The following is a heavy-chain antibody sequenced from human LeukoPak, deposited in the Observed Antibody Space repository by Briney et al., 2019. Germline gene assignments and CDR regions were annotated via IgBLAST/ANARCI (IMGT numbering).Heavy chain of an antibody. CDR2: ISYSGST. CDR1: GTSITRDY. CDR3: ARGDESLVYGMDV. Sequence: PSETLSLTCTVSGTSITRDYWTWIRQPPGKGLEWVGYISYSGSTHYSPSLSSRVSISLDTSKNQFSLRLKSVTAADAAVYYCARGDESLVYGMDVWGQGTTVTVSS. V-gene: IGHV4-59*08. J-gene: IGHJ6*02.